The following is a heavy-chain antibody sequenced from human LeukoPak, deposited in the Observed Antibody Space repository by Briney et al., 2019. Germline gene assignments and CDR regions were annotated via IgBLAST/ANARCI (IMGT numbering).Heavy chain of an antibody. D-gene: IGHD3-3*01. CDR1: GGSFSGYY. CDR2: INHSGST. Sequence: SETLSLTCAVYGGSFSGYYWSWIRQPPGKGLECIGEINHSGSTNYNPSLKSRVTISVDTSKNQFSLKLSSVTAADTAVYYCARLRLKYYDFWSGYSQGAFDIWGQGTKVTVSS. CDR3: ARLRLKYYDFWSGYSQGAFDI. V-gene: IGHV4-34*01. J-gene: IGHJ3*02.